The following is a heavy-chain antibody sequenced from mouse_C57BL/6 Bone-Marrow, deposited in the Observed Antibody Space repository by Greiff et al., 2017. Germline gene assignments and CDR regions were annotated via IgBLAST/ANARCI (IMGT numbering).Heavy chain of an antibody. V-gene: IGHV1-53*01. J-gene: IGHJ3*01. CDR1: GYTFTSYW. D-gene: IGHD1-1*01. Sequence: QVQLQQPGTELVKPGASVTLSCKASGYTFTSYWMHWVKQRPGQGLEWIGNINPSHGGPNYNEKFKSKATLTVDKSSSTAYMQLSSLTSEDSAVYYCARVLRKWDDCSSSGGAYGGQGTLVTVAA. CDR3: ARVLRKWDDCSSSGGAY. CDR2: INPSHGGP.